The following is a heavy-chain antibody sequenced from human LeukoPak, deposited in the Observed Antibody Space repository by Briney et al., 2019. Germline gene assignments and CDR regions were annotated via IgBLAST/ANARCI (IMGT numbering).Heavy chain of an antibody. Sequence: PSGTLSLTCAVSGYSISSGYYWGWIRQPPGKGLEWIGSIYHSGSTYYNPSLKSRVTISVATSQNQFSLKLSSVTAADTAVYYCARPLSKAAAVAGTRAFDIWGQGTMVTVSS. CDR2: IYHSGST. CDR3: ARPLSKAAAVAGTRAFDI. D-gene: IGHD6-19*01. J-gene: IGHJ3*02. CDR1: GYSISSGYY. V-gene: IGHV4-38-2*01.